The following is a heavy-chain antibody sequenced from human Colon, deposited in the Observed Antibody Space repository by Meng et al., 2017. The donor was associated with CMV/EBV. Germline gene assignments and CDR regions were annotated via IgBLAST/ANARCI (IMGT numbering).Heavy chain of an antibody. D-gene: IGHD3-10*01. CDR2: IYYSGNT. CDR1: GGSITSSDYY. V-gene: IGHV4-39*07. CDR3: VTVPRGYTLGFGYFES. J-gene: IGHJ4*02. Sequence: ESLKISCIVSGGSITSSDYYWGWIRQPPGKGLEWIGSIYYSGNTYYNPSLKSRITLPIDTSKNQFSLNMGSVTAADTAVYFCVTVPRGYTLGFGYFESGGQGTLVTVSS.